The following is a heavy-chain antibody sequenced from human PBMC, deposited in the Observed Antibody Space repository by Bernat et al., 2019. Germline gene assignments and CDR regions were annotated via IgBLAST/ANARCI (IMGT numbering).Heavy chain of an antibody. Sequence: EVPLLESGGGLVQSGGSLRLSCAASGFTFSSYAMRWVRQASGKGLEWDSAISGRGGSTYDADSVKGRFTISRDNSKNTLYLQMISLSAEDTAVYYCAKIVRATRFDYWGQGTLVTVSS. D-gene: IGHD1-26*01. CDR3: AKIVRATRFDY. V-gene: IGHV3-23*01. J-gene: IGHJ4*02. CDR2: ISGRGGST. CDR1: GFTFSSYA.